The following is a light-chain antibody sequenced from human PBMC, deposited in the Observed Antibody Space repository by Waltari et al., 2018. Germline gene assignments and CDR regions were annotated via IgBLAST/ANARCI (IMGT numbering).Light chain of an antibody. Sequence: QSAQTQPASVSGSPGQSITISCTGTSSDVGGYNYVSWYQQHPGKAPKLIIYEVSNRPSGVSSRFSGSQSGNTASLTISGLQAEDEADYFCGSYTLINTIVVFGTGTKVTVL. CDR3: GSYTLINTIVV. CDR2: EVS. J-gene: IGLJ1*01. CDR1: SSDVGGYNY. V-gene: IGLV2-14*01.